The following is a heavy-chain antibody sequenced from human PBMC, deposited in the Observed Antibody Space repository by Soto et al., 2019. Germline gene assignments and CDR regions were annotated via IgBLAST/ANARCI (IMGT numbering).Heavy chain of an antibody. CDR1: GFTFSSYS. D-gene: IGHD2-15*01. CDR2: ISSSSSYI. V-gene: IGHV3-21*01. Sequence: GGSLRLSCAASGFTFSSYSMNWVRQAPGKGLEWVSSISSSSSYIYYADSVKGRFTISRDNAKNSLYLQMNSLRAEDTAVYYCARVFVGLLRYCSGGSCYSDAFDIWGQGTMVTVSS. CDR3: ARVFVGLLRYCSGGSCYSDAFDI. J-gene: IGHJ3*02.